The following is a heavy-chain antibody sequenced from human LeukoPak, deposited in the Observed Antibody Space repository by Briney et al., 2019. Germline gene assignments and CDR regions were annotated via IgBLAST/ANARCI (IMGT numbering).Heavy chain of an antibody. CDR2: IYHSGNT. V-gene: IGHV3-53*01. Sequence: GSLRLSCAASGFTISSYYMAWVRQAPGKGLEWVSVIYHSGNTDYADSVKGRFTISRDNSKNTLYLQMNSLRAEDTTVYYCAKDPPRSTNIWGQGTLVTVSS. J-gene: IGHJ4*02. CDR3: AKDPPRSTNI. CDR1: GFTISSYY.